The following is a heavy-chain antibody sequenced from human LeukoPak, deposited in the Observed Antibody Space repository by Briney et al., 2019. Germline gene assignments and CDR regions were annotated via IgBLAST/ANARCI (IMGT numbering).Heavy chain of an antibody. CDR2: IIPIFGTA. CDR3: AGDPRNYYDSSHDAFDI. V-gene: IGHV1-69*05. J-gene: IGHJ3*02. D-gene: IGHD3-22*01. Sequence: SVKVSCKASGGTFSSYAISWVRQAPGQGLEWMGRIIPIFGTANYAQKFQGRVTITTDESTSTAYMELSSLRSEDTAVYYCAGDPRNYYDSSHDAFDIWGQGTMVTVSS. CDR1: GGTFSSYA.